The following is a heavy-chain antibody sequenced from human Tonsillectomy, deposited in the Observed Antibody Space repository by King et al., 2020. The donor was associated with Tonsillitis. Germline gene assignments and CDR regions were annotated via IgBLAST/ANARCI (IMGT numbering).Heavy chain of an antibody. J-gene: IGHJ3*02. V-gene: IGHV4-34*01. D-gene: IGHD3-10*01. CDR2: INHSGST. CDR3: ARGRYYGSGSYGAFDI. CDR1: GGSFSGYY. Sequence: VQLQQWGAGLLKPSETLSLTCAVYGGSFSGYYWSWIRQPPGKGLEWIGEINHSGSTNYNPSLKSRVTISVDTSKNQFSLKLSSLTAADTAVYYCARGRYYGSGSYGAFDIWGQGTMVTVSS.